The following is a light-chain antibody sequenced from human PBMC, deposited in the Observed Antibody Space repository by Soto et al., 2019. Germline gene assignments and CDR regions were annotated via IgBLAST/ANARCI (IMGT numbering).Light chain of an antibody. CDR2: DAS. V-gene: IGKV1-5*01. Sequence: DIQRTQTPSTLSGSVGDEITITCRASQTISRWLAWYQQKPGRAPKLLIYDASTLESGVPSRFSGSGSETEFTLTISRRQPDDFATYFCHSRAFGQGTRLEIK. CDR3: HSRA. CDR1: QTISRW. J-gene: IGKJ5*01.